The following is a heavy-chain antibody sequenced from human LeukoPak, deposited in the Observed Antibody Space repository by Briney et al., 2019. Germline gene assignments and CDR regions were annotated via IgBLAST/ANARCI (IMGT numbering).Heavy chain of an antibody. CDR1: GFTFDDYG. CDR3: ARIPYGSGSYYFDY. CDR2: INWNGGST. J-gene: IGHJ4*02. Sequence: PGGSLRLSCAASGFTFDDYGMSWVRQAPGKGLEWVSGINWNGGSTGYADSVKGRFTISRDNAKNSLYLQMNSLRAEDTTLYHCARIPYGSGSYYFDYWGQGTLVTVSS. V-gene: IGHV3-20*01. D-gene: IGHD3-10*01.